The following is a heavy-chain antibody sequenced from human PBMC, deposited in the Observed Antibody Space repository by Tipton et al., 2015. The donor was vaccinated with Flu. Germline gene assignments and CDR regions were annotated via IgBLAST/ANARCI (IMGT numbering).Heavy chain of an antibody. CDR2: ISWNGDNI. D-gene: IGHD3-10*01. CDR3: AKGDYRGSGGYSDY. V-gene: IGHV3-9*01. Sequence: SLRLSCAASGFTFEDYAMHWVRQVPEKGLEWVSAISWNGDNIGYAASVKGRFTISRDNAKNSLYLQMNSLRAEDTALYYCAKGDYRGSGGYSDYWGQGTLVTVSS. CDR1: GFTFEDYA. J-gene: IGHJ4*02.